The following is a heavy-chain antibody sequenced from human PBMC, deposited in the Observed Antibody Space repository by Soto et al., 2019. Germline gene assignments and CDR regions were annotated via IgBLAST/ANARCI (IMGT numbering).Heavy chain of an antibody. CDR3: ARDLTASAMGIDY. V-gene: IGHV4-30-2*05. CDR1: GGSISSGGYS. Sequence: TLSLTCAVSGGSISSGGYSWSWIRQPPGKGLEWIGYIYHSGSTYYNPSLKSRVTISVDTSKNQFSLKLSSVTAADTAVYYCARDLTASAMGIDYWGQGTLVTVSS. D-gene: IGHD5-18*01. J-gene: IGHJ4*02. CDR2: IYHSGST.